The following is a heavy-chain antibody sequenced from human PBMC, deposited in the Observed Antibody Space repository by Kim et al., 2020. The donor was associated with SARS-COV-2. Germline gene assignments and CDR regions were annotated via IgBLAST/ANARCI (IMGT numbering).Heavy chain of an antibody. Sequence: GGSLRLSCAASGFTFSSYSMNWVRQAPGKGLEWVSSISSSSSYIYYAHSVKGRFTISRDNAKNSLYLQMNSLRAEDTAVYYCARDPGYGMDVWGQGTTVTVSS. V-gene: IGHV3-21*04. CDR1: GFTFSSYS. CDR2: ISSSSSYI. CDR3: ARDPGYGMDV. J-gene: IGHJ6*02.